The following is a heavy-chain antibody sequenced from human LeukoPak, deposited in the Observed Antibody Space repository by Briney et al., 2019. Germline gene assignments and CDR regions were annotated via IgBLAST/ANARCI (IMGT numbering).Heavy chain of an antibody. D-gene: IGHD3-16*01. V-gene: IGHV3-74*01. CDR3: ARGDYVWGSYSY. CDR2: INSDGSST. Sequence: GGSLRLSCAASGFTFSSYLMHWVRQAPGKGLVGVSRINSDGSSTSYADSVKGRFTISRDNAKNTLYLQMNSLRAEDTAVYYCARGDYVWGSYSYWGQGILVTVSS. J-gene: IGHJ4*02. CDR1: GFTFSSYL.